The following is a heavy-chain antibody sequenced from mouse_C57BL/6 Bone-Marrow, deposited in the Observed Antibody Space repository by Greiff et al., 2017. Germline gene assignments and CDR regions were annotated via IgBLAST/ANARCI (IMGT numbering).Heavy chain of an antibody. CDR2: IRSKSNNYAT. J-gene: IGHJ3*01. D-gene: IGHD1-1*02. CDR1: GFSFNTYA. V-gene: IGHV10-1*01. CDR3: VRHMGGFAY. Sequence: EVKLQESGGGLVQPKGSLKLSCAASGFSFNTYAMNWVRQAPGKGLEWVARIRSKSNNYATYYADSVKDRFTISRDDSESMLYLQMNNLKTEDTAMYYCVRHMGGFAYWGQGTLVTVSA.